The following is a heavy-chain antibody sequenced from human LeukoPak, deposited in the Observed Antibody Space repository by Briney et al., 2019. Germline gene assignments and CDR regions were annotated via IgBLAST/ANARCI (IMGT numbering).Heavy chain of an antibody. D-gene: IGHD6-13*01. V-gene: IGHV1-2*02. CDR2: INPNSGGT. CDR1: GYTFTGYY. CDR3: ARGNIAAAGTVGYRKGYFDY. J-gene: IGHJ4*02. Sequence: ASVKVSCKASGYTFTGYYMHWVRQAPGQGLEWMGWINPNSGGTNYAQKFQGRVTMTRDTSISTAYMELSRLRSDDTAVYYCARGNIAAAGTVGYRKGYFDYWGQGTLVTVSS.